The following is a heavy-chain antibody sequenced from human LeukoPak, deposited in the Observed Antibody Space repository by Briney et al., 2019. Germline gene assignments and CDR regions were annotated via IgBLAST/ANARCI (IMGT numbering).Heavy chain of an antibody. CDR2: INHSGST. Sequence: SETLSLTCAVYGGSFSGYYWSWIRQPPGKGLEWIGEINHSGSTNYNPSLKSRVTISVDTSKNQFSLKLSSVTAADTAVYYCARIRRPTVYYFDYWGQGTLVTVSS. CDR3: ARIRRPTVYYFDY. CDR1: GGSFSGYY. V-gene: IGHV4-34*01. D-gene: IGHD4-17*01. J-gene: IGHJ4*02.